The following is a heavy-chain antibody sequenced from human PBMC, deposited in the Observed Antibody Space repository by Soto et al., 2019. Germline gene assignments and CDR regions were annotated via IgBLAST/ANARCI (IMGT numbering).Heavy chain of an antibody. Sequence: QVQLVESGGGLVKPGGSLRLSCAASGFSFSDYYMRWIRQAPGKGLEWVSYISSSGSAIYYADSVKGRFTLSRDNAKNSLYLQVHSLRVEATYVYYCARLYSYDWPLDPWGQGTLVTVSS. CDR3: ARLYSYDWPLDP. J-gene: IGHJ5*02. D-gene: IGHD5-12*01. CDR2: ISSSGSAI. V-gene: IGHV3-11*01. CDR1: GFSFSDYY.